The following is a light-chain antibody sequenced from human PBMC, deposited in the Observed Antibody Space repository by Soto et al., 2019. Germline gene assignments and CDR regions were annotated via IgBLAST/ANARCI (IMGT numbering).Light chain of an antibody. Sequence: DIQMTQSPSTLSASVGDRVTITCRASQSISTWLTWYQQKPGKAPKLLIYKASNLESGVPSRFSGSGSGTEFTLTISSLQPDDFATYYCQQYSNYWTFGQGTKVEIK. CDR2: KAS. CDR3: QQYSNYWT. J-gene: IGKJ1*01. V-gene: IGKV1-5*03. CDR1: QSISTW.